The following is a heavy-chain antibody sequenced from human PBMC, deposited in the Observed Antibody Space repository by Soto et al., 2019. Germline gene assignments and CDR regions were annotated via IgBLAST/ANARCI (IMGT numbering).Heavy chain of an antibody. CDR3: AKYWFSGSGSYDEYYYYYGMDV. CDR1: GFTFSSYA. Sequence: GGSLRLSCAASGFTFSSYAMSWVRQAPGKGLEWVSAISGSGGSTYYADSVKGRFTISRDNSKNTLYLQMNSLRAEDTAVYYCAKYWFSGSGSYDEYYYYYGMDVWGQGTTVTVSS. D-gene: IGHD3-10*01. V-gene: IGHV3-23*01. CDR2: ISGSGGST. J-gene: IGHJ6*02.